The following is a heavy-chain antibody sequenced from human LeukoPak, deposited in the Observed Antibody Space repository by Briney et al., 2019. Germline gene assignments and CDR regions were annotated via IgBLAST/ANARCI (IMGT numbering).Heavy chain of an antibody. CDR1: GGSISSYY. CDR2: LYYSGST. V-gene: IGHV4-59*01. CDR3: ARGGSGISNAFDI. D-gene: IGHD3-10*01. Sequence: SETLSLTCSVSGGSISSYYWSWIRQPPPKGLEWIGYLYYSGSTNSNPSLKSRVTMSVDTSKNQFSLKLRSVTAADTAVYYCARGGSGISNAFDIWGQGTMVTVSS. J-gene: IGHJ3*02.